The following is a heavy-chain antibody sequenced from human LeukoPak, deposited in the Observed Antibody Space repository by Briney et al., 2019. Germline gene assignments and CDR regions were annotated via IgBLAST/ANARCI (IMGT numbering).Heavy chain of an antibody. V-gene: IGHV1-18*01. CDR3: ARATRDFWSGFDY. J-gene: IGHJ4*02. CDR1: GYTFTSYG. CDR2: ISAYNGNT. D-gene: IGHD3-3*01. Sequence: SVKLSCKASGYTFTSYGITRVRQAPGQELEWMGWISAYNGNTNYAQKLQGRVTMTTDTSTSTAYMELRSLRSDDTAVYYCARATRDFWSGFDYWGQGTLVTVSS.